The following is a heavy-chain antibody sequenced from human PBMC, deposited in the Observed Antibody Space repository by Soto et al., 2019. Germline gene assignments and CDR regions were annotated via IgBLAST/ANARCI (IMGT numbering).Heavy chain of an antibody. CDR2: ISHSGGTA. D-gene: IGHD1-1*01. Sequence: EVQLLESGGGSVQPGGSLRLSCAASGFTFSSYAMHWVRRPPGKGLEWVSSISHSGGTAYYADSVKGRFSISRDSLVNTLYLQMNRLRAEDPAVYYCAKGRGQNWTFDYWGQGTRVTVSP. CDR1: GFTFSSYA. V-gene: IGHV3-23*01. CDR3: AKGRGQNWTFDY. J-gene: IGHJ4*02.